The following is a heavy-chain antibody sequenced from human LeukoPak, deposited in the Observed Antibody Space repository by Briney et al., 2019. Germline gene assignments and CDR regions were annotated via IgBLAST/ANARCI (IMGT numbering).Heavy chain of an antibody. D-gene: IGHD6-6*01. J-gene: IGHJ4*02. V-gene: IGHV4-38-2*02. Sequence: SETLSLTCTTSGYSISSGYYWGWIRQPPGKGLEWIGSIYHSGSTYYNPSLKSRVTISVDTSKNQFSLKLTSVTAADTAVYYCARAIAARRRVGWDYFDYWGQGTLVTVSS. CDR2: IYHSGST. CDR3: ARAIAARRRVGWDYFDY. CDR1: GYSISSGYY.